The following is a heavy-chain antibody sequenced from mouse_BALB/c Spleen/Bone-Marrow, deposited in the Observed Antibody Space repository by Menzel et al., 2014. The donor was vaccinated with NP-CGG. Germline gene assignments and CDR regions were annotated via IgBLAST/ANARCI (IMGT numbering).Heavy chain of an antibody. V-gene: IGHV5-9-3*01. D-gene: IGHD1-1*01. CDR1: GFTFSSYA. Sequence: EVQVVESGGGLVKPGGSLKLSCAASGFTFSSYAMSWARQTPEKRLEWVATISSGGSYTYYADSGKGRLTISRDNAKNTLYLQMSSLRSEDTAMYYCARSLYDYDAMDYWGQGTSVTVSS. CDR3: ARSLYDYDAMDY. J-gene: IGHJ4*01. CDR2: ISSGGSYT.